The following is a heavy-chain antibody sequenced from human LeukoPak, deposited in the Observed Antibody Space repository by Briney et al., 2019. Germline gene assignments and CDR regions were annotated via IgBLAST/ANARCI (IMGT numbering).Heavy chain of an antibody. CDR1: GGSIGSGGYS. Sequence: PSQTLSLTCAVSGGSIGSGGYSWSWIRQPPGKGLEWIGYIYHSGSTYYNPSLKSRVTISVDRPKNQFSLKLSSVTAADTAVYYCAGTADTAMDYWGQGTLVTVSS. V-gene: IGHV4-30-2*01. D-gene: IGHD5-18*01. CDR3: AGTADTAMDY. J-gene: IGHJ4*02. CDR2: IYHSGST.